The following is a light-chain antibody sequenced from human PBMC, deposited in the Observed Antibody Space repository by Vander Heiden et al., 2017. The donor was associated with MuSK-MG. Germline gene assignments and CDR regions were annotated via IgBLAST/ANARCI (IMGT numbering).Light chain of an antibody. CDR1: QSVSSN. V-gene: IGKV3-15*01. Sequence: EVVMTQSPATLSVSPGERATLSCRASQSVSSNLAWYQQKPGQAPRLLIYGASTRATDNPDRFSGSGYGTEFTLTISSLQSEDFAVYYCQQHDNWPPLTFGGGTKVEIK. J-gene: IGKJ4*01. CDR3: QQHDNWPPLT. CDR2: GAS.